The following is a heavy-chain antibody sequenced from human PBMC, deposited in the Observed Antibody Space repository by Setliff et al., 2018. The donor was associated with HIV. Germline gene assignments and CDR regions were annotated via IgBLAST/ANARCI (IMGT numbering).Heavy chain of an antibody. V-gene: IGHV1-18*01. CDR2: ISAYNGNT. D-gene: IGHD3-10*01. CDR1: GYTFTSYG. CDR3: ARDQITMVRGTLVAFDI. Sequence: ASVKVSCKASGYTFTSYGISWVRQAPGQGLEWMGWISAYNGNTNYAQKLQGRVTMTTDTSTSTAYMELRSLRSDDTAVYYCARDQITMVRGTLVAFDIWGQGTMVTVSS. J-gene: IGHJ3*02.